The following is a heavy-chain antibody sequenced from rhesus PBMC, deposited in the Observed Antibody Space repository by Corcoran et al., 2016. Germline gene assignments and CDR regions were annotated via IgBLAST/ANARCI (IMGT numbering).Heavy chain of an antibody. D-gene: IGHD3-34*01. Sequence: QVQLHESGPAVVKPSEPLSLTCAVSGGSLSSSNWWSWIRQSPGKGMEWIGGIYGSGGSTEYNPSLKSRVTISIDTSKNQFSLKLSSVTAADTAVYYCASKPWGYFDYWGQGVLVTVSS. CDR1: GGSLSSSNW. V-gene: IGHV4-93*02. CDR2: IYGSGGST. J-gene: IGHJ4*01. CDR3: ASKPWGYFDY.